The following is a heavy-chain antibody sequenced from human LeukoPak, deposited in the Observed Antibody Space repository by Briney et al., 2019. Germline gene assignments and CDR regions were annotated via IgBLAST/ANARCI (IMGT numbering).Heavy chain of an antibody. CDR3: ARDLRYFDWYGGNWFDP. CDR2: INHSGRT. D-gene: IGHD3-9*01. CDR1: GGSFSGYY. V-gene: IGHV4-34*01. J-gene: IGHJ5*02. Sequence: SETLSLTCAVYGGSFSGYYWSWIPQPPGKGLEWSGEINHSGRTNYNPSLKSRVTISVDTSKNQFSLKLSSVTAADTAVYYCARDLRYFDWYGGNWFDPWGQGTLVTVSS.